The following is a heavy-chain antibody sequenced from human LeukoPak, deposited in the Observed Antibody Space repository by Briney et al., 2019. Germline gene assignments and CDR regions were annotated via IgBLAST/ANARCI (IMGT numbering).Heavy chain of an antibody. CDR3: ARGPYCSGGTCYPLDS. CDR2: INHNGKT. Sequence: SETLSLTCGVHGGSFSGYYCNWIRQSPGKGLEWIGHINHNGKTNYNPSLKSRVTISVDTSKNQFSLTLTSVTAADTAVYFCARGPYCSGGTCYPLDSWGQGTLVTVSS. D-gene: IGHD2-15*01. J-gene: IGHJ5*01. V-gene: IGHV4-34*01. CDR1: GGSFSGYY.